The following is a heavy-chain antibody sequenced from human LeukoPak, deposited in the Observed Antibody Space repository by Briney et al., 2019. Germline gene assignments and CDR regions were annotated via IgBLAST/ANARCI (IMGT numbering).Heavy chain of an antibody. D-gene: IGHD3-22*01. CDR2: IWYDGSNK. CDR1: GFTFSNYG. V-gene: IGHV3-33*01. J-gene: IGHJ4*02. CDR3: AGYYDSSGFY. Sequence: GSLRLSCAASGFTFSNYGMHWVRQAPGKGLEWVAVIWYDGSNKYYADSVKGRLTISRDNSKNTLYLQMNSLRAEDTAVYYCAGYYDSSGFYWGQGTLVTVSS.